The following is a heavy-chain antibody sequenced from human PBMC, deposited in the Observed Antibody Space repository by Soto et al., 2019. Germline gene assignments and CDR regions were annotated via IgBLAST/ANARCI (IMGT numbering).Heavy chain of an antibody. CDR1: GFTFSSYA. D-gene: IGHD6-6*01. CDR2: ISGSGGST. CDR3: ATYSSSSWTYYYYYYMDV. V-gene: IGHV3-23*01. Sequence: GGSLRLSCAASGFTFSSYAMSWVRQAPGKGLEWVSAISGSGGSTYYADSVKGRFTISRDNSKKTLYLQMNSLRAEDTAVYYCATYSSSSWTYYYYYYMDVWGKGTTVTVSS. J-gene: IGHJ6*03.